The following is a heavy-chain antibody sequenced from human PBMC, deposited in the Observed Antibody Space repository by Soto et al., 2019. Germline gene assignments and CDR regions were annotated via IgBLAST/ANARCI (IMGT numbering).Heavy chain of an antibody. CDR3: ARVSTVAGENWFDP. CDR1: GGSISSGGYY. CDR2: IYYSGST. J-gene: IGHJ5*02. V-gene: IGHV4-31*03. Sequence: SETLSLTSTVSGGSISSGGYYWSWIRQHPGKGLEWIGYIYYSGSTYYNPSLKSRVTISVDTSKNQFSLKLSSVTAADTAVYYCARVSTVAGENWFDPWGQGTLVTVSS. D-gene: IGHD4-17*01.